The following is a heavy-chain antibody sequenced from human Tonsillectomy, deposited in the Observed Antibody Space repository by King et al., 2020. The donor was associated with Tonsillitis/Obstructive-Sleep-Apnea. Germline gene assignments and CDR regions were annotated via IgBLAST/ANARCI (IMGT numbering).Heavy chain of an antibody. CDR3: ARLRYYFDY. V-gene: IGHV4-34*01. D-gene: IGHD5-24*01. Sequence: VQLQQWGAGLLKPSETLSLTCAVYGGSFSGYYWSWSCQPPGKWLEWIGEINHGGSTNCHPSLKSRVTISVDTSKNQFSLKLSSVTAADTAVYYCARLRYYFDYWGQGTLVTVSS. CDR1: GGSFSGYY. CDR2: INHGGST. J-gene: IGHJ4*02.